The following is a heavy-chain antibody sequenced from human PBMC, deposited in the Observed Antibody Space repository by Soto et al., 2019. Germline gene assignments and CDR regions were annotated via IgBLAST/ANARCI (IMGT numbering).Heavy chain of an antibody. V-gene: IGHV1-18*01. CDR2: INTYNGNT. CDR3: AMVDVYVTPSPQDV. Sequence: ASVKVSCKASGYSFTTYGMNWVPQAPGQGLEWMGWINTYNGNTNYAQNVQGRVTLTTDTSTSTAYMELRSLRSNDTAIYYCAMVDVYVTPSPQDVWGQATTVTVSS. J-gene: IGHJ6*02. D-gene: IGHD3-16*01. CDR1: GYSFTTYG.